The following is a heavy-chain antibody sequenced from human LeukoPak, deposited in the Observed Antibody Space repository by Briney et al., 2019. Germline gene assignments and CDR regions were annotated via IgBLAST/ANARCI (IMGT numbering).Heavy chain of an antibody. CDR1: GGSFRGYY. D-gene: IGHD3/OR15-3a*01. Sequence: SETLSLTCAVYGGSFRGYYWSWIRQPPGKGLEWIGEISHSGGTNYNPSLKSRVTISVDTSKNQFSLKLSSVTAADTAVYYCARDDEGLGSWGQGTLVTVSS. CDR3: ARDDEGLGS. CDR2: ISHSGGT. J-gene: IGHJ4*02. V-gene: IGHV4-34*01.